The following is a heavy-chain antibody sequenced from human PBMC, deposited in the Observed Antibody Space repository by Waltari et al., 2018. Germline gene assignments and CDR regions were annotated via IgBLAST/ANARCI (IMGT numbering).Heavy chain of an antibody. CDR3: ARDDNRQAFDI. Sequence: QVQLQESGPGLVKPSETLSLTCTVSGGSINNYYWSWIRQPAGKGLEWIGRVYTSENTKYNPALKSRVAMSVDTSKNQFSLGLNSVTAADTAVYYCARDDNRQAFDIWGQGIVVTVSS. V-gene: IGHV4-4*07. CDR2: VYTSENT. D-gene: IGHD1-20*01. CDR1: GGSINNYY. J-gene: IGHJ3*02.